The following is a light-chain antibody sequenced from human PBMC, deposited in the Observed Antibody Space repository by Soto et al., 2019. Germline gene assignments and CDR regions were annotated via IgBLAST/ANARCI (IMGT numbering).Light chain of an antibody. Sequence: QLTQSPSSLSASVGDRVTITCRASQDVSRYLAWYQQKAGKAPKLLIYGASTLQSGVPSRFSGFGSGTEFILTISSLQPDDFATYCCQHYGGMWTFGQGTKVEIK. J-gene: IGKJ1*01. CDR3: QHYGGMWT. CDR2: GAS. V-gene: IGKV1-9*01. CDR1: QDVSRY.